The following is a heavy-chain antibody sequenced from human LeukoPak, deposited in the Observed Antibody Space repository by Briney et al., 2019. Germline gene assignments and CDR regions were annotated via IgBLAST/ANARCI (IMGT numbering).Heavy chain of an antibody. CDR3: ARDFRIAAAVGGMDV. CDR2: IYYSGST. V-gene: IGHV4-31*03. CDR1: GGSISSGGYY. Sequence: SQTLSLTCTVSGGSISSGGYYWSWIRQHPGKGLEWIGYIYYSGSTHYNPSLKSRVTISVDTSKNQFSLKLSSVTAADTAVYYCARDFRIAAAVGGMDVWGQGTTVTVSS. J-gene: IGHJ6*02. D-gene: IGHD6-13*01.